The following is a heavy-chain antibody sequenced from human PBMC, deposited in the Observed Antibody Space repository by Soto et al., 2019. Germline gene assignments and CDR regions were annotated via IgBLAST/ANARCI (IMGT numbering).Heavy chain of an antibody. D-gene: IGHD6-13*01. CDR1: TVTINVYG. J-gene: IGHJ6*02. V-gene: IGHV3-30*03. Sequence: PGGSLRLSCTSSTVTINVYGIQWVRQAPGKGLEWVAFISNDGRAQHYADSAKGRFTISRDHSKNTVDLQMNSLRAEDTAVYYCAREVKGAADYYYYGMDVWGQGTTVTVSS. CDR3: AREVKGAADYYYYGMDV. CDR2: ISNDGRAQ.